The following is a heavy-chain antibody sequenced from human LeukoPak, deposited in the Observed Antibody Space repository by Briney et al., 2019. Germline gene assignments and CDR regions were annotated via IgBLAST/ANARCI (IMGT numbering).Heavy chain of an antibody. Sequence: SETLSLTCTVSGGSISSSTYYWSWIRQPAGKGLEWIGRVYISGSTNYNPSLKSRVTMSVDTSKNQFSLKLSSVTAADTAVYYCARDRVIAASGRGCWFDPWGQGTLVTVSS. D-gene: IGHD6-13*01. CDR3: ARDRVIAASGRGCWFDP. V-gene: IGHV4-61*02. J-gene: IGHJ5*02. CDR2: VYISGST. CDR1: GGSISSSTYY.